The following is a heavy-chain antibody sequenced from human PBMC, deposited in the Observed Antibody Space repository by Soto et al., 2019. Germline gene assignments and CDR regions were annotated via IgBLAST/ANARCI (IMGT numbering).Heavy chain of an antibody. D-gene: IGHD3-10*01. V-gene: IGHV4-34*01. CDR2: INHSGST. CDR3: ARGVEVRGVIIIHKYYFDY. CDR1: GGSFSGYY. Sequence: SETLSLTCAVYGGSFSGYYWSWIRQPPGKGLEWIGEINHSGSTNYNPSLKSRVTISVDTSKNQFSLKLSSVTAADTAVYYCARGVEVRGVIIIHKYYFDYWGQGTLVTVSS. J-gene: IGHJ4*02.